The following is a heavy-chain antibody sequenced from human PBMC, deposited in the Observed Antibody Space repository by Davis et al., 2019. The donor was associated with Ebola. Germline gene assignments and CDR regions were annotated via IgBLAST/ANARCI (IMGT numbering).Heavy chain of an antibody. J-gene: IGHJ6*02. D-gene: IGHD2-15*01. CDR3: ARCGVVVVAATPVCYYGMDV. CDR1: GGSISSYY. CDR2: IYYSGST. V-gene: IGHV4-59*12. Sequence: MPSETLSLTCTVSGGSISSYYWSWIQQPPGKGLEWIGYIYYSGSTNYNPSLKSRVTISVDTSKNQFSLKLSSVTAADTAVYYCARCGVVVVAATPVCYYGMDVWGQGTTVTVSS.